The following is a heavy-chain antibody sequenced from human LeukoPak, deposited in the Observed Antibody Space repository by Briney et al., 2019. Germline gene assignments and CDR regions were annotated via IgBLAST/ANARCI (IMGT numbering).Heavy chain of an antibody. J-gene: IGHJ3*02. CDR2: INPNSGGT. V-gene: IGHV1-2*02. Sequence: ASVKVSCKAPGYTLTNYYIHWVRQAPGQGLEWMGWINPNSGGTNYAQKFQGRVTMTRDTSISTAYMELSRLRSDDTAVYYCARVSEVSPDAFDIWGQGTMVTVSS. CDR1: GYTLTNYY. CDR3: ARVSEVSPDAFDI. D-gene: IGHD4-11*01.